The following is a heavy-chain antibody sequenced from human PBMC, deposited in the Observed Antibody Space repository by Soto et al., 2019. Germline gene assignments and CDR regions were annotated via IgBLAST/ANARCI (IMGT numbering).Heavy chain of an antibody. V-gene: IGHV3-30*18. CDR3: AKQTLRYFDWPSPDFDY. CDR2: ISYDGSNK. CDR1: GFTFSSYG. J-gene: IGHJ4*02. Sequence: GGSLRLSCAASGFTFSSYGMHWVRQAPGKGLEWVAVISYDGSNKYYADSVKGRFTISRDNSKNTLYLQMNSLRAEDTAVYYCAKQTLRYFDWPSPDFDYWGQGTLVTVSS. D-gene: IGHD3-9*01.